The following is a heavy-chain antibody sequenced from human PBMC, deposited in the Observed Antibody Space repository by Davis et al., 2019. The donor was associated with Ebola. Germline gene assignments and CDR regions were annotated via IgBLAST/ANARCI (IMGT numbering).Heavy chain of an antibody. CDR1: GGSISSGGYS. J-gene: IGHJ6*02. CDR2: IYHSGST. V-gene: IGHV4-30-2*01. D-gene: IGHD6-13*01. Sequence: PSETLSLTCAVSGGSISSGGYSWSWIRQPPGKGLEWIGYIYHSGSTYYNPSLKSRVTISVDRSKNQFSLKLSSVTAADTAVYYCARDLGINGMDVWGQGTTVTVSS. CDR3: ARDLGINGMDV.